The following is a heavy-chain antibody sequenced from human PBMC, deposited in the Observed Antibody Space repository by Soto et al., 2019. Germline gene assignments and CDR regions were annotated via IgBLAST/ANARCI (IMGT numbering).Heavy chain of an antibody. CDR1: GFTFSSYG. CDR2: ISYDGSNK. J-gene: IGHJ6*02. D-gene: IGHD6-6*01. V-gene: IGHV3-30*18. CDR3: AKARHYYYGMDV. Sequence: PGGSLRLSCAASGFTFSSYGMHWVHQAPGKGLEWVAVISYDGSNKYYADSVKGRFTISRDNSKNTLYLQMNSLRAEDTAVYYCAKARHYYYGMDVWGQGTTVTVSS.